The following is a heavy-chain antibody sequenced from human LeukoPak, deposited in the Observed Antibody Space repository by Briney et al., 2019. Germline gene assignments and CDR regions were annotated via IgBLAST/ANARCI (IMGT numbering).Heavy chain of an antibody. Sequence: GGSLRLSCAASGFALSTYSMNWVRQAPGKGLEWVSYISSGSSTIYYADSVKGRLTISRDNAKNSLYLQMNSLRAEDTAVYYCARLYGDYAYWGQGTLVTVSS. CDR3: ARLYGDYAY. CDR1: GFALSTYS. CDR2: ISSGSSTI. V-gene: IGHV3-48*01. D-gene: IGHD4-17*01. J-gene: IGHJ4*02.